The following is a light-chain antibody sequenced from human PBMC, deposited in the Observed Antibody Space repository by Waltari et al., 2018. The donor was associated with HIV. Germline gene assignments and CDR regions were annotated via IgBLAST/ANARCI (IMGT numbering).Light chain of an antibody. Sequence: EIVSTPSPGRVCVTPRESAGLSCGTSHAWYSPYLAWYQHKPGQPPRLLIFETSSRAPAIPARFSGSGSGTVFTLTISSLEPEDFAVYYCQQHGTSPLTFGPGTKLEI. J-gene: IGKJ2*01. CDR3: QQHGTSPLT. CDR1: HAWYSPY. CDR2: ETS. V-gene: IGKV3-20*01.